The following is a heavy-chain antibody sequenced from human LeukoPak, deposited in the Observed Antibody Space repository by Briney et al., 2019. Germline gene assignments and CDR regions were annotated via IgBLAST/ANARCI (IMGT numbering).Heavy chain of an antibody. D-gene: IGHD1-26*01. CDR1: GITFSGSG. Sequence: PGGSLRLSCAASGITFSGSGMSWVRQAPGKGLEWVSTISGSGSNTHYADSVKGRFTISRGNYKDTLYMQMNSLRVEDTAVYYCAGDPYSGSYGDSYYYYMDVWGKGTTVTISS. CDR2: ISGSGSNT. CDR3: AGDPYSGSYGDSYYYYMDV. V-gene: IGHV3-23*01. J-gene: IGHJ6*03.